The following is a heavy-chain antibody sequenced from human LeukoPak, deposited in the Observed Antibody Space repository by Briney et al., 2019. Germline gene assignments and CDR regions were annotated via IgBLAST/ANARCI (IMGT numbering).Heavy chain of an antibody. CDR1: GFTFSGYG. Sequence: GESLRLSCAASGFTFSGYGMHWVRQAPGKGLEWVAFIRYHGSSKYYADSVKGRFTISRDNSKNTLYLQMNSLRVEDTAVYYCAKDPRGDSSGWYAGHFDYWGQGTLVPVSS. CDR2: IRYHGSSK. D-gene: IGHD6-19*01. V-gene: IGHV3-30*02. J-gene: IGHJ4*02. CDR3: AKDPRGDSSGWYAGHFDY.